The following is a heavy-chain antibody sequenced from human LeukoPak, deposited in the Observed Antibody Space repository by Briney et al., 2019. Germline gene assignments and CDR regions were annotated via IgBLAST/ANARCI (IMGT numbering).Heavy chain of an antibody. Sequence: ASVKVSCKASGYTFTGYYMHWVRQAPGQGLEWMGWINPNSGGTNYAQKFQGRVTMTRDTSISTAYMELSRLRSDDTAVYYCARPGSGSYYPWFDPWVQGTLVTVSS. V-gene: IGHV1-2*02. J-gene: IGHJ5*02. CDR1: GYTFTGYY. CDR3: ARPGSGSYYPWFDP. CDR2: INPNSGGT. D-gene: IGHD1-26*01.